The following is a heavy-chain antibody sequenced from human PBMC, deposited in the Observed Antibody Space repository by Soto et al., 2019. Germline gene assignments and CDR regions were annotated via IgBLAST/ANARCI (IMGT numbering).Heavy chain of an antibody. J-gene: IGHJ4*02. CDR2: IVPIFGTT. CDR1: GGTSSNYA. CDR3: ARSPPGGPTYYFAY. V-gene: IGHV1-69*01. D-gene: IGHD2-21*01. Sequence: QVQLVQSGAEVKKPGSSVKVSCKASGGTSSNYAISWVRQAPGQGLEWMGDIVPIFGTTNYAQKFQGRVTIIADQSKSTAYLDLSGIRSDATAVYYCARSPPGGPTYYFAYWGQGTLVTVSS.